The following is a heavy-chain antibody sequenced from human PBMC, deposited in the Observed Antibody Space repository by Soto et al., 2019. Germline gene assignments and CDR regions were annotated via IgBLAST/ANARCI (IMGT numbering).Heavy chain of an antibody. V-gene: IGHV3-21*01. D-gene: IGHD3-10*01. Sequence: PGAYLRLSCISSGFTFRTYTMNWVRQAPGKGLEWVSGIRGFSPYTFYAESVKGRFTISRDNAKNSLDLQMDSLRAEDTAVYYCARDRGYDAHDYYYNAMDVWGQGTTVTVSS. CDR1: GFTFRTYT. J-gene: IGHJ6*02. CDR3: ARDRGYDAHDYYYNAMDV. CDR2: IRGFSPYT.